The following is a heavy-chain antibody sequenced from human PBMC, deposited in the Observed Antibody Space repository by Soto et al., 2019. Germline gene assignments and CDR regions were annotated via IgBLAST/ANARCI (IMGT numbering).Heavy chain of an antibody. CDR1: GGSISSSNW. Sequence: SETLSLTCAVSGGSISSSNWWSWVRQPPGKGLEWVGEIYHSGSTNYNPSLKSRVTISVDKSKNQFSLKLSSVTAADTAVYYCASYGSGSYPDYWGQGTLVTVSS. CDR3: ASYGSGSYPDY. D-gene: IGHD3-10*01. V-gene: IGHV4-4*02. J-gene: IGHJ4*02. CDR2: IYHSGST.